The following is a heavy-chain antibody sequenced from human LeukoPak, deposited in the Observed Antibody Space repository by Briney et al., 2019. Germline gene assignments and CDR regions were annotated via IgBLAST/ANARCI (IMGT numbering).Heavy chain of an antibody. D-gene: IGHD3-22*01. CDR2: IYHSGST. V-gene: IGHV4-4*02. Sequence: SETLSLTCAVSGGSISSSNWWSWVRQPPGKGLEWIGEIYHSGSTNYNPSLKSRVTISVDTSKNQFSLKLSSVTAADTAVYYCARHDYDSSGYCTNWYLDLWGRGTLVTVSS. CDR3: ARHDYDSSGYCTNWYLDL. J-gene: IGHJ2*01. CDR1: GGSISSSNW.